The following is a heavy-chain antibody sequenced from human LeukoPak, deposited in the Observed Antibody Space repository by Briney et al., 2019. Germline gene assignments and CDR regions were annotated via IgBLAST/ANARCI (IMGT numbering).Heavy chain of an antibody. CDR2: IKQDGSEK. CDR3: ARYGDPVYYYYMDV. V-gene: IGHV3-7*01. J-gene: IGHJ6*03. Sequence: GGSLRLSCAASGFTFSSYWMDWVRQAPGKRLEWVANIKQDGSEKYYVDSVKGRFTISRDNANNSLYLQMNSLRAEDTAVYYCARYGDPVYYYYMDVWGKGTTVTVSS. CDR1: GFTFSSYW. D-gene: IGHD4-17*01.